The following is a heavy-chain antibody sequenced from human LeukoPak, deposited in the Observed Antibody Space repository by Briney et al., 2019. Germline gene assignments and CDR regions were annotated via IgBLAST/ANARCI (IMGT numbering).Heavy chain of an antibody. CDR1: GFTFSSYD. CDR3: ARVMGNSGFYFDY. V-gene: IGHV3-7*03. D-gene: IGHD2/OR15-2a*01. Sequence: GGSLRLSCAASGFTFSSYDMHWVRQAPGKGLEWVANIKQDGSEKYYVDSVKGRFTISRDNAKNSLYLQMNSLRAEDTAVYYCARVMGNSGFYFDYWGQGTLVTVSS. J-gene: IGHJ4*02. CDR2: IKQDGSEK.